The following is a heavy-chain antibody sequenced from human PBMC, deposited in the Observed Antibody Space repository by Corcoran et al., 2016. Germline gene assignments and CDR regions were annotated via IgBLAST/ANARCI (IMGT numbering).Heavy chain of an antibody. CDR1: GGTFSSYA. D-gene: IGHD2-2*01. CDR3: RLKSTSHIPYYYGMDV. Sequence: QVQLVQSGAEVKKPGSSVKVSCKASGGTFSSYAISWVRQAPGQGLEWMGGIIPIFGTANYAQTFQGRVTITADKSTSTAYMELSSLRSEDTAVYYCRLKSTSHIPYYYGMDVWGQGTTVTVSS. CDR2: IIPIFGTA. J-gene: IGHJ6*02. V-gene: IGHV1-69*06.